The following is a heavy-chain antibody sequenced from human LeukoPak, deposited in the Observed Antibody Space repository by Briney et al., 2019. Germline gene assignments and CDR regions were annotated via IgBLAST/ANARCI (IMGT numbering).Heavy chain of an antibody. J-gene: IGHJ5*02. CDR3: ARSGTIFGVVIIPDWGWFDP. Sequence: ASVKVSCKASGYTFTSYGISWGRQAPGQGLEWMGWISAYNGNTNYAQKLQGRVTMTTDTSTRTAYMELRSLRSDDTAVYYCARSGTIFGVVIIPDWGWFDPWGQGTLVTVSS. V-gene: IGHV1-18*01. CDR1: GYTFTSYG. CDR2: ISAYNGNT. D-gene: IGHD3-3*01.